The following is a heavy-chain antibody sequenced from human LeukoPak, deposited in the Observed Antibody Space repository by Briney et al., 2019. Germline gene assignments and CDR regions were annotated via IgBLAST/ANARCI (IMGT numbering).Heavy chain of an antibody. Sequence: SETLSLTCTVSGGSISSYYWSWIRQPPGKGLEWIGYIYYSGSTNYNPSLKSRVTISVDTSKNQFSLKLSSVTAADTAVYYCARAFFYCSGGSCYQYFQHWGQGTLVTVSS. CDR2: IYYSGST. CDR3: ARAFFYCSGGSCYQYFQH. J-gene: IGHJ1*01. D-gene: IGHD2-15*01. CDR1: GGSISSYY. V-gene: IGHV4-59*01.